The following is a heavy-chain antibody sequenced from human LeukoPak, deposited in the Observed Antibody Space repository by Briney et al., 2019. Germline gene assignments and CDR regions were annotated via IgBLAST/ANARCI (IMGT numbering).Heavy chain of an antibody. CDR2: IWYDGSNK. CDR3: ARRKAVAGTVFDY. Sequence: GGALRLSCAASGFTFSSYGMHWVRQAPGKGLEWVAVIWYDGSNKYYADSVKGRFTISRDNSKNTLYLQMNRLRDEDTAVYYCARRKAVAGTVFDYWGQGTLVTVSS. J-gene: IGHJ4*02. CDR1: GFTFSSYG. D-gene: IGHD6-19*01. V-gene: IGHV3-33*01.